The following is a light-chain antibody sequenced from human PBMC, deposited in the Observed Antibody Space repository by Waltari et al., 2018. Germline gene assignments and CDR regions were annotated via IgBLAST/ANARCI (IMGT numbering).Light chain of an antibody. V-gene: IGKV3-15*01. CDR1: QSVSSN. Sequence: EIVMTQSPATLSVSPGDTASLSCRASQSVSSNLAWYQQKPGQAPRVLMLGAYTRATGIPARFSGSGSGTEFTLTISSLQSEDFAVYYCQQYNNWPPYTFGQGTKLEIK. J-gene: IGKJ2*01. CDR3: QQYNNWPPYT. CDR2: GAY.